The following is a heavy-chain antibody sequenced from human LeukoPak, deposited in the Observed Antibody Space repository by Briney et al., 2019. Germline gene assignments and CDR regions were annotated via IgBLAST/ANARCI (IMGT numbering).Heavy chain of an antibody. V-gene: IGHV3-33*01. CDR1: GFSISTYS. CDR2: IWFDGSRT. J-gene: IGHJ4*02. D-gene: IGHD5-24*01. CDR3: ATGRRAVDMSYDH. Sequence: GGSLTLSCAASGFSISTYSMHWCRQAPGKGLEWVAVIWFDGSRTYYADSVKGRFTISRDNSKNTLYLQMNSLRAEDTAVYYCATGRRAVDMSYDHWGQGALVTVSS.